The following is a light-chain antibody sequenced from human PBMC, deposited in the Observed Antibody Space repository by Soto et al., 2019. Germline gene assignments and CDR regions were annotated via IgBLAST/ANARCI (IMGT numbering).Light chain of an antibody. CDR3: QQVKNYPLT. CDR1: QGISSY. J-gene: IGKJ4*01. V-gene: IGKV1-9*01. Sequence: DIQLTQSPSFLSASVGDRVTITCRASQGISSYVAWYQQKPGKAPKVLIYAASTLKSGVPSRFSGSGSGTEFTLTISSLQPEDFATYHCQQVKNYPLTFGGGTKVDIK. CDR2: AAS.